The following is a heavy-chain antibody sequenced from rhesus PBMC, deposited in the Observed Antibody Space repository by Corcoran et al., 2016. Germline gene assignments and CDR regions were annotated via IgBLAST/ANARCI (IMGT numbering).Heavy chain of an antibody. V-gene: IGHV4-80*01. J-gene: IGHJ5-2*02. D-gene: IGHD6-13*01. CDR3: ARYGPLAADREDSLDV. CDR1: GGSFSSYW. Sequence: QVQLQESGPGLVKPSETLSLTCAVSGGSFSSYWWSWIRQPPGKGLEWIGGIKGNRRRTTTHPPLKRRVTISRDASKNQFALKLSSVTAADTAGYYCARYGPLAADREDSLDVWGRGVLVTVSS. CDR2: IKGNRRRT.